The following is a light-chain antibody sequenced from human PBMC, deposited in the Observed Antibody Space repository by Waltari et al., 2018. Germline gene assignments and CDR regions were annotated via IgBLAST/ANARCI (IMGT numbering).Light chain of an antibody. Sequence: QSVLTQPPSVSAAPGQRVTISCSGGSSNIGNNYVSWYRQFPGTAPKLLIYENTERPSGIPGRCSGSKSGTSATLDITGLQAGDEADYYCGTWDSSLSGAVLGGGTHLTVL. CDR1: SSNIGNNY. J-gene: IGLJ7*01. CDR2: ENT. CDR3: GTWDSSLSGAV. V-gene: IGLV1-51*02.